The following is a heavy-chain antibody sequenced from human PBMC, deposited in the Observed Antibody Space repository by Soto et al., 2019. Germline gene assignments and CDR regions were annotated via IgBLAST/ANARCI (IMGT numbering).Heavy chain of an antibody. Sequence: QVLLLESGGGVVQPGRSLRLSCAASGFTFSSYAVHWVRQAPGKGLEWVAVMSYDGSNKYYADSVKGRFTISSDNSKNTLYLQMNSLGTEDTAVYYCARGYCSRPSCSHFGCWGQGTLVTVSS. CDR1: GFTFSSYA. CDR2: MSYDGSNK. D-gene: IGHD2-2*01. J-gene: IGHJ4*02. V-gene: IGHV3-30-3*01. CDR3: ARGYCSRPSCSHFGC.